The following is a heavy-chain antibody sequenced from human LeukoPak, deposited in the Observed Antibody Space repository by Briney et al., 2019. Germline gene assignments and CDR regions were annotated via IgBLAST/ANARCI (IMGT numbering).Heavy chain of an antibody. CDR3: AAQPCSGGVCYLDY. CDR2: ISYHARDQ. Sequence: GGSLRLSCAASGFTFSSYAMHWVRQAPGKGLEWVTVISYHARDQFYADSVKGRFTVSRDNSRNTLYLQMNSLRAEDSAVYYCAAQPCSGGVCYLDYWGQGTLVTVSS. V-gene: IGHV3-30*04. CDR1: GFTFSSYA. D-gene: IGHD2-8*02. J-gene: IGHJ4*02.